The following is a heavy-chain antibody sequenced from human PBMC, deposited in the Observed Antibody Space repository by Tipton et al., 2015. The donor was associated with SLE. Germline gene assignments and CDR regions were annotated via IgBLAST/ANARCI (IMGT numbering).Heavy chain of an antibody. CDR1: GFTFDDYA. D-gene: IGHD3-16*01. CDR3: AKDRGGDQGFDY. CDR2: ISWDGGST. J-gene: IGHJ4*02. Sequence: SLRLSCAASGFTFDDYAMHWVRQAPGKGLEWVSLISWDGGSTYYADSVKGRFTISRDNSKNTLYLQMNSLRAEDTAVYYCAKDRGGDQGFDYWGQGTLVTVSS. V-gene: IGHV3-43D*04.